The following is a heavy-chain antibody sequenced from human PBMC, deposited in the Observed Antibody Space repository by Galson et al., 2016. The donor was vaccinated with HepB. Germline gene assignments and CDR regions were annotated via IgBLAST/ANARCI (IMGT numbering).Heavy chain of an antibody. CDR2: MSNDGSQK. D-gene: IGHD3-16*02. CDR3: ARALIDGWHNFDS. V-gene: IGHV3-30*04. J-gene: IGHJ4*02. Sequence: SLRLSCAGSGFTFATYPLHWVRQAPGKGLEWVAIMSNDGSQKHYAASVNGRFTISRDKSRNTLYLQMNSLRTGDTALYYCARALIDGWHNFDSWGQGTLVVVSS. CDR1: GFTFATYP.